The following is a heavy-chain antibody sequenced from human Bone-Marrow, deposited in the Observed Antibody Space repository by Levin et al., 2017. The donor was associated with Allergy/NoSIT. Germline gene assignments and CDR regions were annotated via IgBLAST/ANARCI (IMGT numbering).Heavy chain of an antibody. CDR2: INTNTGNP. J-gene: IGHJ4*02. CDR3: ARLPVAYDLWSGYSHYFDY. CDR1: GYTFSSYA. Sequence: ASVKVSCKASGYTFSSYAVHWVRQAPGQGLQWMGWINTNTGNPTHARDFRGRFVFSLDTSVSTAYLQISSLRAEDSAFYFCARLPVAYDLWSGYSHYFDYWGQGTLVTVSS. V-gene: IGHV7-4-1*02. D-gene: IGHD3/OR15-3a*01.